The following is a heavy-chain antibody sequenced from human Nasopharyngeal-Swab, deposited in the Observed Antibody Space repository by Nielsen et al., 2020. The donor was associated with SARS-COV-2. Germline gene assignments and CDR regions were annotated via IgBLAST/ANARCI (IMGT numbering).Heavy chain of an antibody. J-gene: IGHJ4*02. V-gene: IGHV4-59*01. CDR1: GGSISSYY. D-gene: IGHD3-3*01. CDR2: IYYSGST. Sequence: SETLSLTCTVSGGSISSYYWSWIRQPPAKGLEWIGYIYYSGSTYYNPSLKSRVTISLDTSKNQFSLKLSSVTAADTAVYYCARAGVGILGVVTAFDYWGQGTLVTVSS. CDR3: ARAGVGILGVVTAFDY.